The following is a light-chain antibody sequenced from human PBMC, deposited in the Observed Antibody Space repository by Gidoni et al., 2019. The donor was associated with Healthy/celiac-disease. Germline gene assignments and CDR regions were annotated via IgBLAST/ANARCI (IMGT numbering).Light chain of an antibody. Sequence: EIVLKQSPGTLSLSPGERATLSCRASQSVSSSYLAWYQQKPGQDPRLLIYGASSRATGIPDRFSGSGSGTDFTLTISRLEPEDFAVYYCQQYGSSPVTFGQGTKVEIK. V-gene: IGKV3-20*01. CDR3: QQYGSSPVT. CDR2: GAS. J-gene: IGKJ1*01. CDR1: QSVSSSY.